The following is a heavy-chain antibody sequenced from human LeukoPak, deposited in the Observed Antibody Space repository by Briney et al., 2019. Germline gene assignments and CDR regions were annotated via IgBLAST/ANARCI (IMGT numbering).Heavy chain of an antibody. J-gene: IGHJ5*02. D-gene: IGHD2-2*01. V-gene: IGHV1-2*02. CDR3: ARVGYCSSTSCSYNWFDP. CDR1: GYTFTGYY. CDR2: INPNSGGT. Sequence: ASVKVSCKASGYTFTGYYMHWVRQAPGQGLEWMGWINPNSGGTNYAQKFQGRVTMTSDTSISTAYMELSRLRSDDTAVYYCARVGYCSSTSCSYNWFDPWGQGTLVTVSS.